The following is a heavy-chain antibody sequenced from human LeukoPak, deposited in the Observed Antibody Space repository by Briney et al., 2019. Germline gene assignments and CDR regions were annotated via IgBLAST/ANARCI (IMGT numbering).Heavy chain of an antibody. V-gene: IGHV4-4*07. CDR2: IYTSGST. D-gene: IGHD3-22*01. CDR3: ARDLYYYDSSGYRGFDY. CDR1: GGSISSYY. Sequence: SETLSLTCTVSGGSISSYYWSWIRQPAGKGLEWIGRIYTSGSTNYNPSLKSRVTMSVDTSKNQFSLKLSSVTAADTAVYYCARDLYYYDSSGYRGFDYWGQGTLATVSS. J-gene: IGHJ4*02.